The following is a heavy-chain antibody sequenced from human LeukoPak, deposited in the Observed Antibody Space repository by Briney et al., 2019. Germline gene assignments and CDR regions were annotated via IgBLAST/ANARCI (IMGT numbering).Heavy chain of an antibody. D-gene: IGHD3-22*01. V-gene: IGHV4-61*01. J-gene: IGHJ4*02. Sequence: SETLSLTCSVSGDSVSSGSYYGSWIRQPPGKGLEWIGYIYNSGRTNSNPSLKSRVTILVDTSKNQFSLKLRSVTAADTAVYYCARGLYDSSGYYHFDYWGQGILVTVSS. CDR2: IYNSGRT. CDR1: GDSVSSGSYY. CDR3: ARGLYDSSGYYHFDY.